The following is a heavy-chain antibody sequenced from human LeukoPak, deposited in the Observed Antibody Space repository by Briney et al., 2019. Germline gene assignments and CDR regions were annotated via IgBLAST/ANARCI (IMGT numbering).Heavy chain of an antibody. CDR1: GYTFTSYG. D-gene: IGHD3-10*01. CDR2: ISAYNGNT. V-gene: IGHV1-18*01. Sequence: ASVKVSCKASGYTFTSYGISWVRQAPGQGLEWMGWISAYNGNTNYAQKLQGRVTMTTDTSTSTAYMELRSLRSDDTAVYYCARVFPYYYGSGSSYYFDYWGQGALVTVSS. J-gene: IGHJ4*02. CDR3: ARVFPYYYGSGSSYYFDY.